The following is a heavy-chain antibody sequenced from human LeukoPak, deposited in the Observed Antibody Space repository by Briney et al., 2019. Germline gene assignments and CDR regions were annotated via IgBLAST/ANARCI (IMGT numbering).Heavy chain of an antibody. CDR3: ARSPRRWNDGPYYYYGMDV. J-gene: IGHJ6*02. CDR2: IYTSGST. D-gene: IGHD1-1*01. CDR1: GGSISSGSYY. V-gene: IGHV4-61*02. Sequence: PSQTLSLTCTVSGGSISSGSYYWSWIRQPAGKGLEWIGRIYTSGSTNYNPSLKSRVTISVDTSKNQFSLKLSSVTAADTAVYYCARSPRRWNDGPYYYYGMDVWGQGTTVTVSS.